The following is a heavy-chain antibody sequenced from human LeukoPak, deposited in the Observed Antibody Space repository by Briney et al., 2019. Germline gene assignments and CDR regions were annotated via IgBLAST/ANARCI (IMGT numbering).Heavy chain of an antibody. V-gene: IGHV4-4*07. CDR3: ARDRVSPHYDFWSGVFDP. CDR2: IYTSGST. Sequence: SETLSLTCTVSGGSISSYYWSWIRQPAGKGLEWIGRIYTSGSTNYNPSLKSRVAMSVDTSKNQFSLKLSSVTAADTAVYYCARDRVSPHYDFWSGVFDPWGQGTLVTVSS. J-gene: IGHJ5*02. D-gene: IGHD3-3*01. CDR1: GGSISSYY.